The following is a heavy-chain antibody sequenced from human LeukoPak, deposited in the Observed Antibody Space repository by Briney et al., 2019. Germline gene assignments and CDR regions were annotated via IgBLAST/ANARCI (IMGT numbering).Heavy chain of an antibody. D-gene: IGHD2-2*01. CDR3: ATPRGDIVVVPAAKAFDI. J-gene: IGHJ3*02. V-gene: IGHV1-69*13. CDR1: GCTFSSYA. CDR2: IIPIFGTA. Sequence: SVKVSCKASGCTFSSYAISWVRQAPGQGLEWMGGIIPIFGTANYAQKFQGRVTITADESTSTAYMELSSLRSEDTAVYYCATPRGDIVVVPAAKAFDIWGQGTMVTVSS.